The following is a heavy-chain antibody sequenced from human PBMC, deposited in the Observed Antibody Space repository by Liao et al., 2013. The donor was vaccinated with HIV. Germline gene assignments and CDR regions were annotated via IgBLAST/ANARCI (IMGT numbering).Heavy chain of an antibody. CDR3: ARVLRREEGSGRVEH. V-gene: IGHV4-30-4*08. CDR1: GGSMSSGDYY. CDR2: IYESGFT. D-gene: IGHD3-10*01. Sequence: QVQLQVSSPGLVKPSQTLSLTCTVSGGSMSSGDYYWSWIRQAPGKGLEWIGYIYESGFTDYNPSLKSRLTISVDTSKNHFSLNLTSVTAADTAVYYCARVLRREEGSGRVEHWGQGTLVTVSS. J-gene: IGHJ4*02.